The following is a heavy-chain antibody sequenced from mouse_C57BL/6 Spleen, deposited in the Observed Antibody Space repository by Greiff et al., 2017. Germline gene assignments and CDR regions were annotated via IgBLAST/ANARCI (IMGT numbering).Heavy chain of an antibody. CDR2: IHPSDSDT. J-gene: IGHJ1*03. D-gene: IGHD2-1*01. V-gene: IGHV1-74*01. CDR3: AMGGNPSWYFDV. CDR1: GYTFTSYR. Sequence: QVQLQQPGAELVKPGASVKVSCKASGYTFTSYRMHWVKQRPGQGLEWIGRIHPSDSDTNYNQKFKGKATLTGDKSSSTAYMRLSSLTSEDSAVYYCAMGGNPSWYFDVWGTGTTVTVSS.